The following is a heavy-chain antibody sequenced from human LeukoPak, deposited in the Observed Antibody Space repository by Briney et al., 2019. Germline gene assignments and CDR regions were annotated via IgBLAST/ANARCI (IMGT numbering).Heavy chain of an antibody. V-gene: IGHV4-38-2*01. CDR1: GFSISRSYY. Sequence: SETLSLTCGVSGFSISRSYYWAWIRQPPGKGLEWIGTIYHIGSTYYSPSFGSRVTMSVDTSKNEFSLNLKSVTAADTAVYYCARPSSVTYCSGGSCSRGGYDYWGQGTLVTVSS. CDR3: ARPSSVTYCSGGSCSRGGYDY. J-gene: IGHJ4*02. D-gene: IGHD2-15*01. CDR2: IYHIGST.